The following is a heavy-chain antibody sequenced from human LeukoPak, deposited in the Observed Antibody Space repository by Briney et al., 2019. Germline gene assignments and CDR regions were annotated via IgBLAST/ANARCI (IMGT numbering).Heavy chain of an antibody. CDR3: TRPYCSGGSCHFDY. V-gene: IGHV3-49*03. Sequence: GGSLRLSCTASGFTFGDYAMSWFRQAPGKGLEWVGFIRSKAYGGTTEYAASVKGRFTISRDDSKSIAYLQMNSLKTEDTAVYYCTRPYCSGGSCHFDYWGQGTLVTVSS. CDR1: GFTFGDYA. D-gene: IGHD2-15*01. J-gene: IGHJ4*02. CDR2: IRSKAYGGTT.